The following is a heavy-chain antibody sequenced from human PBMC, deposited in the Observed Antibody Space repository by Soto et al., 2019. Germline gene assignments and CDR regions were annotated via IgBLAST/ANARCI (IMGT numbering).Heavy chain of an antibody. CDR3: ARESSSTGANWFDP. Sequence: QVQLVESGGGLVKPGGSLRLSCVASGFTFSAYYMTWIRQAPGKGLEWVSYIGSSGSPIYHADSVKGRFTISRDNAKNSLFLQMNSLRAEDTAVYYCARESSSTGANWFDPWGQGTLVTVSS. CDR2: IGSSGSPI. V-gene: IGHV3-11*01. J-gene: IGHJ5*02. D-gene: IGHD2-2*01. CDR1: GFTFSAYY.